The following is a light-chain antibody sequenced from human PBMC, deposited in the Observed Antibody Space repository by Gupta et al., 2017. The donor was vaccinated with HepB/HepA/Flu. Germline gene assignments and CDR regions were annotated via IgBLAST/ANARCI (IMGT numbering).Light chain of an antibody. J-gene: IGKJ2*01. CDR2: DAS. V-gene: IGKV1-33*01. Sequence: DIQMTQSPSSLSASLRDRVTITCQASQDISNYLNWYQHKPGKAPRLLIYDASNLQTGVPSRFSGSGSGTDFTFTISSLQPEDIATYYCQQYNNLPRYTFGQGTKLEIK. CDR1: QDISNY. CDR3: QQYNNLPRYT.